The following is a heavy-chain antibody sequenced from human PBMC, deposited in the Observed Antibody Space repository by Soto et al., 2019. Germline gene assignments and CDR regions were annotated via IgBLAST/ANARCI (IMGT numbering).Heavy chain of an antibody. V-gene: IGHV3-64D*06. CDR2: VSTSGRST. CDR3: VKQAHGLDGVAFDY. J-gene: IGHJ4*01. D-gene: IGHD2-15*01. CDR1: GFIFSTYW. Sequence: PGGSLILSCATSGFIFSTYWRHWVRQVPGKGLEAISAVSTSGRSTYYADSVKDRFRISRDNSKNTIYLQMGSLRPEDTARYYCVKQAHGLDGVAFDYWGRGTQVNVSS.